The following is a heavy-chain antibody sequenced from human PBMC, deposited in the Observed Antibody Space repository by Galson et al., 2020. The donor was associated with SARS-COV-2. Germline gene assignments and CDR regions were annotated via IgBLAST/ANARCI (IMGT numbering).Heavy chain of an antibody. D-gene: IGHD3-16*01. V-gene: IGHV4-34*01. Sequence: SETLSLTCAVFGGSFSNYRWSWIRQTPGKGLEWIGEINQSGSTNYSPSLKSRVTISLDTSKTQFSLKLRSVTAADTALYYCARGHRGVVPSPILGLGPFYSFYYMDVWARGATVTVSS. CDR2: INQSGST. J-gene: IGHJ6*03. CDR3: ARGHRGVVPSPILGLGPFYSFYYMDV. CDR1: GGSFSNYR.